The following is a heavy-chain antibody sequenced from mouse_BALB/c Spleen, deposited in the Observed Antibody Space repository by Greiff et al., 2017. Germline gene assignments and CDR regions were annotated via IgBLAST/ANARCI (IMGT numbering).Heavy chain of an antibody. CDR1: GFNIKDTY. J-gene: IGHJ4*01. CDR3: ARYLGAMDY. CDR2: IDPANGNT. V-gene: IGHV14-3*02. Sequence: EVMLVESGAELVKPGASVKLSCTASGFNIKDTYMHWVKQRPEQGLEWIGRIDPANGNTKYDPKFQGKATITADTSSNTAYLQLSSLTSEDTAVYYCARYLGAMDYWGQGTSVTVSS.